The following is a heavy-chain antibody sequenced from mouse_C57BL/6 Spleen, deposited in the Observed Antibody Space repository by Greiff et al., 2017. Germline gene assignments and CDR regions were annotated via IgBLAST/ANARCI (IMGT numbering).Heavy chain of an antibody. D-gene: IGHD1-1*01. V-gene: IGHV1-15*01. CDR2: IDTETGGT. CDR3: TRSLLATTGVEDD. J-gene: IGHJ2*01. Sequence: VKLHQSGAELVRPGASVTLSCKASGYTFTDYEMHWVKPTPVHGLEWIGAIDTETGGTAYNQKFKGKAILTADKSSSTAYMGLRILTSEDSSVYYCTRSLLATTGVEDDWGQGTTLTVSS. CDR1: GYTFTDYE.